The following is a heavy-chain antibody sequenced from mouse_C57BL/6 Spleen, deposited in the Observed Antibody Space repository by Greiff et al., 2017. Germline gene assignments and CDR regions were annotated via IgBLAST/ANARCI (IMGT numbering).Heavy chain of an antibody. CDR3: ARHEAVDYDSWFAY. CDR1: GFTFSSYG. D-gene: IGHD2-4*01. V-gene: IGHV5-6*02. CDR2: ISSGGSYT. J-gene: IGHJ3*01. Sequence: EVKLVESGGDLVKPGGSLKLSCAASGFTFSSYGMSWVRQTPDKRLEWVATISSGGSYTYYPDSVKGRFTISRDNAKNTLYLQMSSLKSEDTAMYYCARHEAVDYDSWFAYWGQGTLVTVSA.